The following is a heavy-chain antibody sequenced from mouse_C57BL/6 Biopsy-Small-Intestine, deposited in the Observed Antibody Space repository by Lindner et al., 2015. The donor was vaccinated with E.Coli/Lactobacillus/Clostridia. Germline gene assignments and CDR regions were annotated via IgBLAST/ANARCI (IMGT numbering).Heavy chain of an antibody. V-gene: IGHV1-22*01. CDR1: GYTFTDYN. J-gene: IGHJ2*01. Sequence: VQLQESGPELVKPGASVKMSCKASGYTFTDYNMHWVKQSHGKSLEWIGYINPNNGFTDYNQKFKGKATLTVNKSSSTAYMELRSLTSEDSAVYYCAGYGYDFDYWGQGTTLTVSS. CDR3: AGYGYDFDY. D-gene: IGHD2-2*01. CDR2: INPNNGFT.